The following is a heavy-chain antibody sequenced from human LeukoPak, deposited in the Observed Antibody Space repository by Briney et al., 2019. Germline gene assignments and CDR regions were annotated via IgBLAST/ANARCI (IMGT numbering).Heavy chain of an antibody. V-gene: IGHV4-59*05. CDR3: ARHAIPPYYGPNSEVGY. CDR1: GDSISTYY. D-gene: IGHD3-22*01. CDR2: IYYSGST. J-gene: IGHJ4*02. Sequence: SETLSLTCTVSGDSISTYYWSWIRQPPGKGLEWIGSIYYSGSTYYNPSLKSRVTISVDTSKNQFSLKLSSVTAADTAVYYCARHAIPPYYGPNSEVGYWGQGTLVTVSS.